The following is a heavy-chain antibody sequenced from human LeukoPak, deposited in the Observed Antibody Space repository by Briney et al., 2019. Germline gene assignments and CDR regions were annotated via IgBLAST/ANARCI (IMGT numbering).Heavy chain of an antibody. J-gene: IGHJ4*02. V-gene: IGHV3-23*01. D-gene: IGHD3-22*01. CDR2: ISGSGGST. CDR1: GFTFNNYA. CDR3: AKDPLSYYDSSGYRYFDY. Sequence: GGSLRLSCAASGFTFNNYAMNWVRQAPGKGLEWVSGISGSGGSTYHADSVKGRFTISRDNSKNTLYLQMNRLRAEDTAVYFCAKDPLSYYDSSGYRYFDYWGQGTLVTVSS.